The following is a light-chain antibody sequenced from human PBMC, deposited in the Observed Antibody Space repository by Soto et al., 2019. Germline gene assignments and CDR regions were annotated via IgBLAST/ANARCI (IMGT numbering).Light chain of an antibody. CDR2: EVS. CDR3: SSFAGINNFVV. V-gene: IGLV2-8*01. Sequence: QSVLTQPPSASGSLGQSVTISCTGTSNDVGGYNYVSWYQHHPGKAPKFIIYEVSKRPSGVPDRFSGSKAGNTASLTVSGLQAEDEADYYCSSFAGINNFVVFGGGTKLTVL. CDR1: SNDVGGYNY. J-gene: IGLJ2*01.